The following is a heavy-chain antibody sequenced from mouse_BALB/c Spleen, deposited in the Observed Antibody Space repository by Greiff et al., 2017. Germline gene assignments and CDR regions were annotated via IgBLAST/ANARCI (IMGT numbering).Heavy chain of an antibody. CDR1: GYAFSSSW. CDR3: ARHGSSYVNAMDY. V-gene: IGHV1-82*01. J-gene: IGHJ4*01. Sequence: QVQLQQSGPELVKPGASVKISCKASGYAFSSSWMNWVKQRPGQGLEWIGRIYPGDGDTNYNGKFKGKATLTADKSSSTAYMQLSSLTSVDSAVYFCARHGSSYVNAMDYWGQGTSVTVSS. D-gene: IGHD1-1*01. CDR2: IYPGDGDT.